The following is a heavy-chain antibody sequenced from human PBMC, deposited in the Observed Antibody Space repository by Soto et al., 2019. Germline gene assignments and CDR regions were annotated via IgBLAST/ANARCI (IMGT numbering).Heavy chain of an antibody. J-gene: IGHJ4*02. Sequence: ASVKVSCKASGGTFSSYAISWVRQAPGQGLEWMGGIIPIFGTANYAQKFQGRVTITADESTSTAYMELSSLRSEDTAVYYCARGIRSTYYDILTGPYYFDYWGQGTLVTVSS. D-gene: IGHD3-9*01. CDR3: ARGIRSTYYDILTGPYYFDY. CDR1: GGTFSSYA. V-gene: IGHV1-69*13. CDR2: IIPIFGTA.